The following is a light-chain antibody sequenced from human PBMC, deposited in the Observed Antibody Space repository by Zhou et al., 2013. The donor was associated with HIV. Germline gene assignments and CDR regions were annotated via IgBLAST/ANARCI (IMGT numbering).Light chain of an antibody. J-gene: IGKJ4*01. CDR2: GAS. CDR3: QQYGSSRLT. CDR1: QSVSSN. V-gene: IGKV3-20*01. Sequence: EIVVTQSPATLSVSPGERATLSCRASQSVSSNLAWYQQKPGQAPRLLIYGASSRATGIPDRFSGSGSGADFTLTISRLEPEDFAVYFCQQYGSSRLTFGGGTKVEIK.